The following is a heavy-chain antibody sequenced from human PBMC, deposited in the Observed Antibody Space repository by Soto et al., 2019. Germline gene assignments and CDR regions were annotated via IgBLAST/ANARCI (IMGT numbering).Heavy chain of an antibody. D-gene: IGHD3-10*01. CDR2: ISKSGSSI. J-gene: IGHJ6*02. Sequence: EVQLVESGGGLVKPGGSLRLSCAASGFSFSDYRMTWVRQAPGKGLEWVSSISKSGSSIYYADSMRCRFTTSRDNAQKSMDLQMDSLRVEYTPVYFCARDAEFGQNYYAGMDVWGQGTTVTVSS. V-gene: IGHV3-21*01. CDR1: GFSFSDYR. CDR3: ARDAEFGQNYYAGMDV.